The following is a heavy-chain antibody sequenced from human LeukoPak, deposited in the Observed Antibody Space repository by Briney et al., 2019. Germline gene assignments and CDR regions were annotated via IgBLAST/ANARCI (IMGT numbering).Heavy chain of an antibody. J-gene: IGHJ3*02. CDR3: ARVPQAGTGYAFDI. CDR2: IYYSGST. CDR1: GGSISSGDYY. V-gene: IGHV4-30-4*01. D-gene: IGHD1-1*01. Sequence: PSETLSLTCTVSGGSISSGDYYWSWIRQPPGKGLEWIGYIYYSGSTYYNPSLKSRVTISVDTSKNQFSLKLSSVTAADTAVYYCARVPQAGTGYAFDIWGHGTMVTVSS.